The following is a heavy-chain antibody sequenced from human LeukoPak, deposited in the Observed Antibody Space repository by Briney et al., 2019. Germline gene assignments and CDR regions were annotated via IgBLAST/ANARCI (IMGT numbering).Heavy chain of an antibody. CDR3: ARGLWNRGSGWYFY. V-gene: IGHV1-2*02. D-gene: IGHD6-19*01. CDR1: GYTFTSYD. Sequence: GASVKVSCKASGYTFTSYDINWVRQATGQGLEWMGWINPNSGGTNYAQKFQGRVTMTRDTSISTAYMELSRLRSDDTAVYYCARGLWNRGSGWYFYWGQGTLVTVSS. J-gene: IGHJ4*02. CDR2: INPNSGGT.